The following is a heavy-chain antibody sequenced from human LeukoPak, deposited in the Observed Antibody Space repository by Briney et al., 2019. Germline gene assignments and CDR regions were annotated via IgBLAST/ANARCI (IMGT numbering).Heavy chain of an antibody. CDR1: GFTFSSYA. V-gene: IGHV3-23*01. Sequence: PGGSLRLSCAASGFTFSSYAMIWVRQAPGKGLEWVSAISGSGGSTYYADSVKGRFTISRDNSKNTLYLQMNSLRAEDTAVYYCAKSPAPYCGGDCYLDYWGQGTLVTVSS. CDR2: ISGSGGST. D-gene: IGHD2-21*01. CDR3: AKSPAPYCGGDCYLDY. J-gene: IGHJ4*02.